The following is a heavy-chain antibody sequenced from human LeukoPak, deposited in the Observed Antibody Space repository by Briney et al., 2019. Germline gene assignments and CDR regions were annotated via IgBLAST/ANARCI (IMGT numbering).Heavy chain of an antibody. CDR3: ARGRRNLIVRATIRRGLDY. CDR1: GGSISTTNW. J-gene: IGHJ4*02. CDR2: VHLSGRT. V-gene: IGHV4-4*02. D-gene: IGHD1-26*01. Sequence: PSETLSLTCGVSGGSISTTNWWTWIRQPPGEGLEWIGKVHLSGRTHYNPSLKSRVTISVDTSKNQFSLKLSSVTAADTAVYYCARGRRNLIVRATIRRGLDYWGQGTLVTVSS.